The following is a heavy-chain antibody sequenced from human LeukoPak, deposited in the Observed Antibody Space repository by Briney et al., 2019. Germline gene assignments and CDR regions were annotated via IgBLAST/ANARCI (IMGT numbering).Heavy chain of an antibody. CDR2: INPSGGST. Sequence: ASVKVSCKASGYTFTSYYMHWVRQALGQGLEWMGIINPSGGSTSYAQKFQGRVTMTRDTSTSTVYMELSSLRSEDTAVYYCAREDYYDSSGLNWFDPWGQGTLVTVSS. CDR3: AREDYYDSSGLNWFDP. CDR1: GYTFTSYY. V-gene: IGHV1-46*01. D-gene: IGHD3-22*01. J-gene: IGHJ5*02.